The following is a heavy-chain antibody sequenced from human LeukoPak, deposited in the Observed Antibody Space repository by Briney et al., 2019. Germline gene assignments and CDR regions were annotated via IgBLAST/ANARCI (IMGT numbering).Heavy chain of an antibody. Sequence: GASVKVSCKASGYTFTSYYMHWVRQAPGQGLEWMGIINPSGGSTSYAQKFQGRVTMTGDMSTSTVYMELSSLRSEDTAVYYCARDRYGGCSSTSCYKYYYMDVWGKGTTVTVSS. CDR3: ARDRYGGCSSTSCYKYYYMDV. CDR1: GYTFTSYY. J-gene: IGHJ6*03. CDR2: INPSGGST. V-gene: IGHV1-46*01. D-gene: IGHD2-2*02.